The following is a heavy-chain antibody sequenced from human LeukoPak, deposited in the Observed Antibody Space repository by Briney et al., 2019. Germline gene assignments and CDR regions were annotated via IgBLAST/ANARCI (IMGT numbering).Heavy chain of an antibody. J-gene: IGHJ6*02. CDR1: GFTFSSYG. CDR2: IKEDGSEK. V-gene: IGHV3-7*04. D-gene: IGHD1-1*01. Sequence: PGGSLRLSCAASGFTFSSYGMHWVRQAPGKGLEWVANIKEDGSEKYYVDSVKGRYTISRDNAKNSLYLQMNSLRAEDTAVYYCARETAGLDVWGQGTTVTVSS. CDR3: ARETAGLDV.